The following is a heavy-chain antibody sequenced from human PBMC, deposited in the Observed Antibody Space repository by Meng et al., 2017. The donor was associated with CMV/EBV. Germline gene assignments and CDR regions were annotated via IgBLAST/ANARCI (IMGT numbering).Heavy chain of an antibody. CDR1: GIPFRTHW. CDR2: INRGGTTT. J-gene: IGHJ5*02. Sequence: GESLKISCAASGIPFRTHWMHWVRQAPGKGLVWVSAINRGGTTTTYADSVKGRFTISRDNAKNSLYLQMNSLRAEDTAVYYCARGPSSYSSSWYRWFDPWGQGTLVTVSS. CDR3: ARGPSSYSSSWYRWFDP. D-gene: IGHD6-13*01. V-gene: IGHV3-74*01.